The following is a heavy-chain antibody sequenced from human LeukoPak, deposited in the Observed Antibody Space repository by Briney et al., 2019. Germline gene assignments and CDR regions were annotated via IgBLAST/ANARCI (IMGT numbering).Heavy chain of an antibody. CDR2: INPNSGGT. V-gene: IGHV1-2*06. D-gene: IGHD3-3*01. CDR3: ARDRHYDFWSGYSISDAFDY. J-gene: IGHJ4*02. CDR1: GYTFTGYY. Sequence: ASVKVSCKASGYTFTGYYMHWVRQAPGQGREGMGRINPNSGGTNYAQKFQGRVTMTRDTSISTAYMELSRLRSDDTAVYYCARDRHYDFWSGYSISDAFDYWGQGTLVTVSS.